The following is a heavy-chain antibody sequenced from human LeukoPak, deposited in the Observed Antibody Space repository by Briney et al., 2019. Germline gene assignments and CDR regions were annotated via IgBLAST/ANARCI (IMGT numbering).Heavy chain of an antibody. J-gene: IGHJ6*03. CDR1: GVSISSGSHY. V-gene: IGHV4-61*02. CDR3: ARDARTYYYYYLDV. CDR2: IYTGGST. Sequence: SQTLSLTCTVSGVSISSGSHYWSWTRQPAGKGLEWIGRIYTGGSTHYNPPLTSQVTITVDTSKNQFSLQLSSVPAADTAVYYCARDARTYYYYYLDVWGKGTTVTVS.